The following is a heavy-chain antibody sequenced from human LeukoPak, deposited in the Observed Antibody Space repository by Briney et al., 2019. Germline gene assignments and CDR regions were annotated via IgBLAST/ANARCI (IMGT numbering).Heavy chain of an antibody. V-gene: IGHV3-7*04. CDR2: IKQDGSKK. D-gene: IGHD5-24*01. CDR1: GFPFSSYW. CDR3: TRVGYIDEGIDY. J-gene: IGHJ4*02. Sequence: GGPLRLSCVASGFPFSSYWVTWVRQAPGKGLEWVANIKQDGSKKSYVDSVKGRFTISRDNAKNSLYLQMNSLRAEDTAIYYCTRVGYIDEGIDYWGQGTLVTVSS.